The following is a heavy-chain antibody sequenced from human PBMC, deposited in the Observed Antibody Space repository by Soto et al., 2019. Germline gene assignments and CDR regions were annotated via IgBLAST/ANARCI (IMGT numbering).Heavy chain of an antibody. CDR1: GFTFSDYG. Sequence: PGGSLRLSCSVSGFTFSDYGMHWVRQAPGEGLQWVAVISSDGRDEQYADSVKGRFTVSRDNSKSTFYLQMNSLSPEDTAVYSCARQEAGGYFDFWGHGTLVTVSS. CDR2: ISSDGRDE. V-gene: IGHV3-30*03. D-gene: IGHD3-16*01. CDR3: ARQEAGGYFDF. J-gene: IGHJ4*01.